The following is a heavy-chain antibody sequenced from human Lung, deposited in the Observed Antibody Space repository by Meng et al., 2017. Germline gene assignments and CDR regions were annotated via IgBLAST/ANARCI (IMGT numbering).Heavy chain of an antibody. J-gene: IGHJ4*02. CDR3: ARGRRNEPLFDY. CDR1: GGSFSTHT. Sequence: QVQVVQPGAEVKKPGSLVKVACKTSGGSFSTHTFSWVRQAPGQGLEWMGGLIAVFDKTKAAPRFQDRVTFTADESTSTAYMELSSLTFDDTAVYFCARGRRNEPLFDYWGQGTLVTVSS. D-gene: IGHD1-14*01. V-gene: IGHV1-69*13. CDR2: LIAVFDKT.